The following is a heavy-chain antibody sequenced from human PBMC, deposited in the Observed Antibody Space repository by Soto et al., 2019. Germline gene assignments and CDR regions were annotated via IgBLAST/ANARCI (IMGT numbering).Heavy chain of an antibody. CDR3: ARHLSYDSSGYYYGYAFDI. D-gene: IGHD3-22*01. V-gene: IGHV4-39*01. Sequence: SETLSLTCTVSGGSISSSSYYWGWIRQPPGNGLEWIGSIYYSGSTYYNPSLKSRVTISVDTSKNQFSLKLSSVTAADTAVYYCARHLSYDSSGYYYGYAFDIWG. CDR1: GGSISSSSYY. J-gene: IGHJ3*02. CDR2: IYYSGST.